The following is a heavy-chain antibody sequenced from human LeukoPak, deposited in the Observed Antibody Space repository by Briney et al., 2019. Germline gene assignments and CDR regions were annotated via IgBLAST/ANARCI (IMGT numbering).Heavy chain of an antibody. V-gene: IGHV3-49*04. CDR3: ARAPEIMVRGIFIPDYFDY. CDR2: IRSKVYGGTA. J-gene: IGHJ4*02. CDR1: GFDYRDYG. Sequence: QPGRSLRLSCTASGFDYRDYGMSWVRQGPGKGLEWVGFIRSKVYGGTADYAASVKGRFTISRDDSKTTAYLQMNSLKSEDTAVYYRARAPEIMVRGIFIPDYFDYWGLGTLVTVSS. D-gene: IGHD3-10*01.